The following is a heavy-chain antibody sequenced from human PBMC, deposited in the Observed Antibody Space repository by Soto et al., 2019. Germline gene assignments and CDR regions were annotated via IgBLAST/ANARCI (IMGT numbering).Heavy chain of an antibody. D-gene: IGHD6-13*01. CDR2: IKQDGTEK. CDR3: ARDLAARALPYYFDY. J-gene: IGHJ4*02. CDR1: GFTFSNYW. Sequence: GGSLRLSCAASGFTFSNYWMSWVRQAPGKGLEWVANIKQDGTEKYYVDSVKGRFTISRDNAKNSLYLQMNSLRVEDTAVYYCARDLAARALPYYFDYWGQGTLVTVAS. V-gene: IGHV3-7*01.